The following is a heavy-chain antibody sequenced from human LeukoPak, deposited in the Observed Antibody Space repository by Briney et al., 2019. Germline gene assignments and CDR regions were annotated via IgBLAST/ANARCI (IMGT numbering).Heavy chain of an antibody. CDR1: GFTFSSYA. V-gene: IGHV3-23*01. CDR2: ISGSGGST. Sequence: GGSLRLSCAASGFTFSSYAMSWVRQAPGKGLEWVSAISGSGGSTYYADSVKGRFTISRDNSKNTLYLQMNSLRAEDTAVYYCAKAERHDYSNYYYYGMDVWGQGTTVTVSS. D-gene: IGHD4-4*01. CDR3: AKAERHDYSNYYYYGMDV. J-gene: IGHJ6*02.